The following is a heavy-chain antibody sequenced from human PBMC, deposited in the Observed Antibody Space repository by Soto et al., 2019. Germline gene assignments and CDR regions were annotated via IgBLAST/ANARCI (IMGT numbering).Heavy chain of an antibody. D-gene: IGHD3-10*01. CDR1: GFTFSSYG. CDR2: IWYDGSNK. J-gene: IGHJ6*02. Sequence: GGSLRLSCAASGFTFSSYGMYWVRQAPGKGLEWVAVIWYDGSNKYYADYVKGRFTISRDNSKNTQFLQMNSLRAEDAALYYCARYGPHYGMDVWGQGTTVTVSS. V-gene: IGHV3-33*01. CDR3: ARYGPHYGMDV.